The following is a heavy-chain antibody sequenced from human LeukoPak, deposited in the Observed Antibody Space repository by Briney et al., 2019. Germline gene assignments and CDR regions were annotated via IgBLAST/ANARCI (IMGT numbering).Heavy chain of an antibody. CDR2: INPNSGDT. V-gene: IGHV1-2*02. D-gene: IGHD2-8*01. J-gene: IGHJ4*02. CDR1: GYTFTDYH. CDR3: ATLMAHLDY. Sequence: GASVKVSCKAFGYTFTDYHMHWVRQAPGQGLEWMGWINPNSGDTNYAQKFQGRVTMTRDTTISTAYMELSRLRSDDTAVFYCATLMAHLDYWGQGTLVTLSS.